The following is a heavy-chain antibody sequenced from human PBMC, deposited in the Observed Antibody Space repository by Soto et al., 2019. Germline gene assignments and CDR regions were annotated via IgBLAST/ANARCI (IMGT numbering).Heavy chain of an antibody. Sequence: EVQLLESGGGLVQPGGSLRLSCAASGFTFSSYAMSWVRQAPGKGLEWVSAISGSGGSTYYPDSVKGRFTISRDNSKNTLYLQMNSLRAEDTAVYYCAKDHALGYCSSTSCYGGGTDWGQGTLVTVSS. CDR2: ISGSGGST. J-gene: IGHJ4*02. V-gene: IGHV3-23*01. CDR3: AKDHALGYCSSTSCYGGGTD. CDR1: GFTFSSYA. D-gene: IGHD2-2*01.